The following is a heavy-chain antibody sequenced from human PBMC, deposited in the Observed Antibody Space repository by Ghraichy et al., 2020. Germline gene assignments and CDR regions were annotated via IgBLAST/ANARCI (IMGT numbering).Heavy chain of an antibody. CDR2: ISSSSSYI. V-gene: IGHV3-21*01. CDR1: GFTFSSYS. D-gene: IGHD3-22*01. Sequence: GGSLRLSCAASGFTFSSYSMNWVRQAPGKGLEWVSSISSSSSYIYYADSVKGRFTISRDNAKNSLYLQMNSLRAEDMAVYYCASGGGGSGYYYDSSGYYLPYWGQGTLVTVSS. J-gene: IGHJ4*02. CDR3: ASGGGGSGYYYDSSGYYLPY.